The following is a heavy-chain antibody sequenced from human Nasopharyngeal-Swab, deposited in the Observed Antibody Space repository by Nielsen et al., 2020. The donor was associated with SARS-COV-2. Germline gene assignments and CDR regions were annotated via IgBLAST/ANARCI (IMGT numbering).Heavy chain of an antibody. Sequence: VSQMPGKGLEWMGRIDPSDSYTNYSPSFQGHVTISADKSISTAYLQWSSLKTSDTAMYYCARSDTAMGVGHWGQGTLVTVSS. CDR2: IDPSDSYT. D-gene: IGHD5-18*01. CDR3: ARSDTAMGVGH. J-gene: IGHJ5*02. V-gene: IGHV5-10-1*01.